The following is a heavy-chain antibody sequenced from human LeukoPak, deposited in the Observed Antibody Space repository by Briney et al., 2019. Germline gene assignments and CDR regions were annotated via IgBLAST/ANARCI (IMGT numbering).Heavy chain of an antibody. J-gene: IGHJ4*02. V-gene: IGHV1-8*03. Sequence: ASVKVSCKASGYTFTSYDINWVRQAPGQGLEWIGWMNPNSGNTGYAQKSQGRVTITRNTSISTAYMELSSLRSEDTAVYYCAREKDSGSYLFDYWGQGTLVTVSS. CDR3: AREKDSGSYLFDY. CDR2: MNPNSGNT. D-gene: IGHD1-26*01. CDR1: GYTFTSYD.